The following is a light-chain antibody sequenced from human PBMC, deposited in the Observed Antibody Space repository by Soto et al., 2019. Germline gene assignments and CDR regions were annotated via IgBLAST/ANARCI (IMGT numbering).Light chain of an antibody. CDR1: SSDVGGYNY. V-gene: IGLV2-8*01. J-gene: IGLJ1*01. CDR2: EVN. Sequence: QSVLGEPPSASGSPGHSFAISCTGTSSDVGGYNYVSWYQQHPGKAPKLMIYEVNKRPSGVPDRFSGSKSGNTASLTVSGLQAEDEAAYYCSSYAGSSNVFGTGTKVTVL. CDR3: SSYAGSSNV.